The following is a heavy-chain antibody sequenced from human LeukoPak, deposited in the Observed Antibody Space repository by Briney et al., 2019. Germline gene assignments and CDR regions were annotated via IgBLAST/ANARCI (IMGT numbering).Heavy chain of an antibody. D-gene: IGHD3-9*01. J-gene: IGHJ6*02. Sequence: PGGSLRLSCAAAGFSFSSFAMTWVRQAPGKGLEWVSAISGSGGTTSYADSVKGRFTISRDNSKNTLYLKMNSLRAEDTAVYYCAKEWIDILTPNHQDVWGQGTTVTVSS. V-gene: IGHV3-23*01. CDR1: GFSFSSFA. CDR2: ISGSGGTT. CDR3: AKEWIDILTPNHQDV.